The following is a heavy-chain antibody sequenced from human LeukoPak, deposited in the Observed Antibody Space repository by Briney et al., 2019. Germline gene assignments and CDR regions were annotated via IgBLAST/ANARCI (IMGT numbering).Heavy chain of an antibody. CDR2: IYYSGST. V-gene: IGHV4-34*01. D-gene: IGHD3-9*01. CDR1: GGSFSGYY. CDR3: ARHRAYYDIFAY. Sequence: PSETLSLTCAVYGGSFSGYYWSWIRQPPGKGLEWIGSIYYSGSTYYNPSLKSRVTISVDTSKNQFSLKLSSVTAADTAVYYCARHRAYYDIFAYWGQGTLVTVSS. J-gene: IGHJ4*02.